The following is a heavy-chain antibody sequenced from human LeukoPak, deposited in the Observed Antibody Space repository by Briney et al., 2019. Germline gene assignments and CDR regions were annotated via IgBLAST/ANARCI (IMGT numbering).Heavy chain of an antibody. CDR2: ISGSGGST. D-gene: IGHD3-22*01. J-gene: IGHJ4*02. CDR3: AKQPSQYCYDSSGYDY. CDR1: GFTFSSYA. V-gene: IGHV3-23*01. Sequence: GGSLRLSCAASGFTFSSYAMSWVRQAPGKGLEWVSAISGSGGSTYYADSVKGRFTISRDNSKNTLYLQMDSLRAEDTAVYYCAKQPSQYCYDSSGYDYWGQGTLVTVSS.